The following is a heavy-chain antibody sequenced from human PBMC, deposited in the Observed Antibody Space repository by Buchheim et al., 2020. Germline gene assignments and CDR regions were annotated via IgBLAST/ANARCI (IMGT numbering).Heavy chain of an antibody. V-gene: IGHV1-2*02. CDR1: GYTFTGYY. D-gene: IGHD6-19*01. CDR2: INPNSGGT. CDR3: ARDYSSGWLHWYVDL. J-gene: IGHJ2*01. Sequence: QVQLVQSGAEVKKPGASVTVSCKASGYTFTGYYMHWVRQAPGQGLEWMGWINPNSGGTNYAQKFQGRVTMTRDTSISTAYMELKRLRSDGTAVDYCARDYSSGWLHWYVDLWGRGTL.